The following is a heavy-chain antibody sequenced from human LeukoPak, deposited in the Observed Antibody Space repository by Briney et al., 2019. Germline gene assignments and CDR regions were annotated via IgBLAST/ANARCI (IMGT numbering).Heavy chain of an antibody. CDR3: AKDFTTGGSGSYLDTYSDY. CDR1: AFTFGNYA. Sequence: GGSLRLSCAAAAFTFGNYAMSWVRQAPGKGLEWVSAISGSGANIHYADSVKGRFTISRDNSKNTLYLQMNSLRAEDTAVYFCAKDFTTGGSGSYLDTYSDYWGQGTLVTVSS. J-gene: IGHJ4*02. D-gene: IGHD3-10*01. CDR2: ISGSGANI. V-gene: IGHV3-23*01.